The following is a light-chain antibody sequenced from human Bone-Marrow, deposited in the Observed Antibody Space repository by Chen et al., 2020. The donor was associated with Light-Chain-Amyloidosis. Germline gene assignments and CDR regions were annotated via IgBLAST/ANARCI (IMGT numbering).Light chain of an antibody. CDR1: SGINVATYN. CDR2: YKSDSDK. CDR3: MIWYNTAWV. J-gene: IGLJ3*02. Sequence: QAVLTQPASLSASPGASASLTCTLRSGINVATYNIYWYQQKPGSPPQYLLRYKSDSDKRQGSGVPSRFSGSKAASANAGIVLISGLQSEDEADYYCMIWYNTAWVFGGGTKLTVL. V-gene: IGLV5-45*01.